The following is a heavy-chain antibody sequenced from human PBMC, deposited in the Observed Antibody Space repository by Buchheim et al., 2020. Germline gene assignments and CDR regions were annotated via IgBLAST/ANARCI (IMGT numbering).Heavy chain of an antibody. CDR2: ISAYNGNT. J-gene: IGHJ6*02. D-gene: IGHD5-12*01. Sequence: QVQLVQSGAEVKKPGASVKVSCKASGYTFTSYGISWVRQAPGQGLEWMGWISAYNGNTNYAQKLQGRVTMNTDTSKSTAYMELRSLRSDDTAVYYCARDSVGEWLRSDYYYYGMDVWGQGTT. CDR3: ARDSVGEWLRSDYYYYGMDV. V-gene: IGHV1-18*01. CDR1: GYTFTSYG.